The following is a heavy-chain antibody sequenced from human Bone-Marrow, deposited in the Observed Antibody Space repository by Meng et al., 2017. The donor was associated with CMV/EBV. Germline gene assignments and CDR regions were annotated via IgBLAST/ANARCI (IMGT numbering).Heavy chain of an antibody. Sequence: SETLSLTCTVSGYSISSGYYWGWIRQPPGKGLEWIGSIYHSGSTYYNPSLKSRVTISVDTSKNQFSLKLSSVTAADTAVYYCARGGIAARPVYYYGMDVWGQGTTVTVSS. CDR1: GYSISSGYY. CDR2: IYHSGST. D-gene: IGHD6-6*01. J-gene: IGHJ6*02. CDR3: ARGGIAARPVYYYGMDV. V-gene: IGHV4-38-2*02.